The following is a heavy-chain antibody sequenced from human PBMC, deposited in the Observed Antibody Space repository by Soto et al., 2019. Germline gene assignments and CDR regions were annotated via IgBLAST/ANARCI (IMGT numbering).Heavy chain of an antibody. CDR1: GGSIISGDYY. CDR2: IYYSGST. CDR3: ARDSCSGGSCYWKDYGMDV. J-gene: IGHJ6*02. V-gene: IGHV4-30-4*01. D-gene: IGHD2-15*01. Sequence: SETLSLTCTVSGGSIISGDYYFIWIRQPPWSGLELIGYIYYSGSTYYNPSLKSRVTISVDTSKNQFSLKLSSVTAADTAVYYCARDSCSGGSCYWKDYGMDVWGQGTTVTVSS.